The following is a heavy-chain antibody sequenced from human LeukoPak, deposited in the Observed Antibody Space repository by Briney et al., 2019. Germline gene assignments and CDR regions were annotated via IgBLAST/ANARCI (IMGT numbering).Heavy chain of an antibody. CDR2: IYWDDDK. V-gene: IGHV2-5*02. CDR3: AHRRRSCSGVGCYYNWFDP. CDR1: GFSLTTSGMG. J-gene: IGHJ5*02. Sequence: SGPTLVKPTQTLTLTCTFSGFSLTTSGMGVGWIRQPPGKALEWLALIYWDDDKRYSPSLKNRLTITKDTSKNQVVLTMTNVDPVDTATYYCAHRRRSCSGVGCYYNWFDPWGQGTLVTVSS. D-gene: IGHD2-21*01.